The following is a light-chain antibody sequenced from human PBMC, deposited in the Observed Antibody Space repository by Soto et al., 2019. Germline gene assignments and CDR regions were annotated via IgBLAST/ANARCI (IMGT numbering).Light chain of an antibody. CDR3: SSYTSSSTYV. J-gene: IGLJ1*01. V-gene: IGLV2-14*01. CDR1: SSDVGVYNY. Sequence: QSVLTQPASVSGSPGQSITISCTGTSSDVGVYNYVSWYRQHPGKAPKLMIYEVSYRPSGVSNRFSGSKSGNTASLTISGLQAEDEADYYCSSYTSSSTYVFGNGTKAPS. CDR2: EVS.